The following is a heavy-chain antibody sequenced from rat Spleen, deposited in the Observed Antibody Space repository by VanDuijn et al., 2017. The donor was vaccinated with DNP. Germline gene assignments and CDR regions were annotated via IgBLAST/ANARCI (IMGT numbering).Heavy chain of an antibody. CDR1: GFTFSDYY. CDR3: ARHRPVITYSYVMDA. D-gene: IGHD1-4*01. V-gene: IGHV5-29*01. J-gene: IGHJ4*01. CDR2: ISYDGSST. Sequence: EVQLVESDGGLVQPGRSLKLSCAASGFTFSDYYMAWVRQAPTKGLEWVATISYDGSSTDYRDSVKGRFTIARDNAKITLYLQMYSLRSEDTATYYFARHRPVITYSYVMDAWGQGASVTVSS.